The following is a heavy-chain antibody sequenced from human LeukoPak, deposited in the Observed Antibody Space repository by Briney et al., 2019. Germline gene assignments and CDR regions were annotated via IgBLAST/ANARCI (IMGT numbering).Heavy chain of an antibody. D-gene: IGHD2-15*01. V-gene: IGHV4-38-2*02. J-gene: IGHJ4*02. CDR1: DYSISSGFF. CDR3: ARGDRRDIVEYFDY. Sequence: PSETLSLTCTVSDYSISSGFFWGWIRQPPGKGLEWIGSIYHSGSTYSNPSLKSRVTISLDKSKNQFSLKLSSVTAADTAVYYCARGDRRDIVEYFDYWGQGTLVTVSS. CDR2: IYHSGST.